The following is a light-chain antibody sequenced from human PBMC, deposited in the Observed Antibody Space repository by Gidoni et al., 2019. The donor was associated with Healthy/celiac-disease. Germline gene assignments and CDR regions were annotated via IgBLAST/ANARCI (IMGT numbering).Light chain of an antibody. Sequence: NFMLTQPHSVSESPGTTVTISCTGSSGSIASNYVQWYQQRPGSAPTTVIYEDNQRPSGVPDRFSGSIDSSSNSASLTISGLKTEDEADYYCQSYDSSNQVVFGGGTKLTVL. CDR2: EDN. J-gene: IGLJ2*01. CDR3: QSYDSSNQVV. V-gene: IGLV6-57*02. CDR1: SGSIASNY.